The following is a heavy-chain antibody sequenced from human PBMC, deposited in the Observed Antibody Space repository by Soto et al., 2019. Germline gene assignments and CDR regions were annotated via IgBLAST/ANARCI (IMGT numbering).Heavy chain of an antibody. D-gene: IGHD6-13*01. CDR3: ARDLNEVAATGTSPFDY. V-gene: IGHV3-21*01. Sequence: PGGSLSLSCAASGFPFSSYSMNWVRQAPGKGLEWVSSISSSSTYIYYADSVKGRFTISRDNAKNSLYLQMNSLRAEDTAVYYCARDLNEVAATGTSPFDYWGQGTLVTVSS. CDR1: GFPFSSYS. J-gene: IGHJ4*02. CDR2: ISSSSTYI.